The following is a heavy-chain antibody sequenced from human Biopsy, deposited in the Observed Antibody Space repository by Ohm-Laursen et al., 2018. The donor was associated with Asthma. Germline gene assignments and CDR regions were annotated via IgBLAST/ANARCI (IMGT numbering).Heavy chain of an antibody. J-gene: IGHJ6*02. Sequence: SLRLSCAASGFTFSTYGMHWVRQAPGKGLEWVAFIAWDGINSYYADSVKGRFTISRDNSRNTLYLQKNSLRADDTAVYYCSRAGESDLVGGLDVWGQGTTVIVS. CDR1: GFTFSTYG. D-gene: IGHD2-21*01. V-gene: IGHV3-30*03. CDR2: IAWDGINS. CDR3: SRAGESDLVGGLDV.